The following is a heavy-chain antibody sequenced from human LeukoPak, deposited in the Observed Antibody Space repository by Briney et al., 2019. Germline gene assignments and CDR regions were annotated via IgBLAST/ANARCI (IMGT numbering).Heavy chain of an antibody. CDR1: GFTFNNYW. V-gene: IGHV3-7*01. Sequence: GGSLRLSCEASGFTFNNYWMSWVRQAPGKGLEWVANIRYDGSEKNYVDSVKGRFTISRDNAKNSLYLQMNSLRAEDTAVYYCARDLHPYSSGWYDYWGQGTLVTVSS. CDR3: ARDLHPYSSGWYDY. CDR2: IRYDGSEK. J-gene: IGHJ4*02. D-gene: IGHD6-19*01.